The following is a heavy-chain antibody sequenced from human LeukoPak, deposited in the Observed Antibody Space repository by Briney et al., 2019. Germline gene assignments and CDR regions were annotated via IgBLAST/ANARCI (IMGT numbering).Heavy chain of an antibody. CDR3: ARTYYYDSSGPYDAFDI. CDR2: INPNSGGT. CDR1: GYTFTGYY. J-gene: IGHJ3*02. Sequence: ASVKVSCKASGYTFTGYYMHWVRQAPGQGLEWMGRINPNSGGTNYAQKFQGRVTMTRDTSISTAYMELSRLRSDDTAVYYCARTYYYDSSGPYDAFDIWGQGTMVTVSS. V-gene: IGHV1-2*06. D-gene: IGHD3-22*01.